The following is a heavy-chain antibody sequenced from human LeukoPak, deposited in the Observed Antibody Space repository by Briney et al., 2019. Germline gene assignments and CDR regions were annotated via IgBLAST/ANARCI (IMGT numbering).Heavy chain of an antibody. V-gene: IGHV4-28*01. D-gene: IGHD6-19*01. CDR3: ARNQAVAANRGASDV. Sequence: SETLCLTCAASGYSISSNNWWAWVRQPPGKALEWLGNIYYNGNTYYNPYNPSRTSRVTMSVDTSKNQFSLKLDSVTEIDTAMYYCARNQAVAANRGASDVWGQGTMVSVSS. J-gene: IGHJ3*01. CDR1: GYSISSNNW. CDR2: IYYNGNT.